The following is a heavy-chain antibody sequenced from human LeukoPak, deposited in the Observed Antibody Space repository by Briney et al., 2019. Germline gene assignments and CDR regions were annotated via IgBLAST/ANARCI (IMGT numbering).Heavy chain of an antibody. D-gene: IGHD2-21*02. V-gene: IGHV4-39*01. J-gene: IGHJ4*02. CDR1: GGSISSSSYY. CDR3: ARHSQNDSSFDY. CDR2: IYYSGST. Sequence: PSETLSLTCTVSGGSISSSSYYWGWIRQPPGKGLEWIGSIYYSGSTYYNPSLKSRVTISVDTSKNQFSPKLSSVTAADTAVYYCARHSQNDSSFDYWGQGTLVTVSS.